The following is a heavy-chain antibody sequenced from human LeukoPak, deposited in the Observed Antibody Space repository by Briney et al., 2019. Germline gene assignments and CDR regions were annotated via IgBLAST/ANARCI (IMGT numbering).Heavy chain of an antibody. V-gene: IGHV3-23*01. J-gene: IGHJ3*02. CDR2: ISGSGGST. CDR3: AKVPHGWAPINAFDI. Sequence: GGSLRLSCAASGFTFSSYAMRWVRQAPGKGLEGVAAISGSGGSTYYADSVKGRFTISRDNPKNTLYLQMNSLRAEDTAVYYCAKVPHGWAPINAFDIWGQGTMVTVSS. D-gene: IGHD1-26*01. CDR1: GFTFSSYA.